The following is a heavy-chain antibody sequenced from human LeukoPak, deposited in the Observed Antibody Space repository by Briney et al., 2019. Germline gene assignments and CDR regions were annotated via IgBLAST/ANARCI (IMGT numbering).Heavy chain of an antibody. CDR1: GGSFSGYY. CDR3: ARERTPSTYYYGSGSYSAYYYYMDV. V-gene: IGHV4-34*01. J-gene: IGHJ6*03. D-gene: IGHD3-10*01. Sequence: SETLSLTCAVYGGSFSGYYWSWIRQPPGKGLEWIGEINHSGSTNYNPSLKSRVTISVDTSKNQFSLKLSSVTAADTAVYYCARERTPSTYYYGSGSYSAYYYYMDVWGKGTTVTVSS. CDR2: INHSGST.